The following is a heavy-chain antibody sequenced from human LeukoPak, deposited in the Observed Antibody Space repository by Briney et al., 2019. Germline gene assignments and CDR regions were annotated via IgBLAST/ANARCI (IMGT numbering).Heavy chain of an antibody. CDR1: IDSITNYY. CDR3: ARSGSTAFDY. D-gene: IGHD1-26*01. J-gene: IGHJ4*02. Sequence: PXETLSLTCSVPIDSITNYYWSWIRQPPGKGLEWIGFIYHSGNTNYNPSLTTRVTMSVDTSKTQITLRLSSVTAADTAVYYCARSGSTAFDYWGQGTLVTVSS. V-gene: IGHV4-59*01. CDR2: IYHSGNT.